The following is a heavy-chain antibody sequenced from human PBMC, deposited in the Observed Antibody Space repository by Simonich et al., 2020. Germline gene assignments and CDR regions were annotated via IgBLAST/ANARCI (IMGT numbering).Heavy chain of an antibody. CDR1: GFTFSSYS. CDR3: ARDSSYYAFDI. CDR2: ISSSSSTI. V-gene: IGHV3-48*01. D-gene: IGHD5-12*01. J-gene: IGHJ3*02. Sequence: EVQLVESGGGLVQPRGSLRLSCAASGFTFSSYSKNWVRQAPGKGLGWVSYISSSSSTIYDADSVKGRFTISRDNAKNSLYLQMNSLRAEDTAVYYCARDSSYYAFDIWGQGTMVTVSS.